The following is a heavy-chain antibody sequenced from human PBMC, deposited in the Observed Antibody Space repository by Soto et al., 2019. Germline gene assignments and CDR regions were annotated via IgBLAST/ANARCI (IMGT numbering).Heavy chain of an antibody. CDR1: GFTFSTYE. Sequence: EVQLVESGGGLVQPGESLRLSCAASGFTFSTYEMNWVRQAPGKGLEWVAYISSRGTSIFYADSVKGRFSISRDNSEDTLYLQMNSLRTEDTAVYYCAREEAAIFDNWGQGTLVTVSS. CDR3: AREEAAIFDN. CDR2: ISSRGTSI. J-gene: IGHJ4*02. V-gene: IGHV3-48*03. D-gene: IGHD2-2*02.